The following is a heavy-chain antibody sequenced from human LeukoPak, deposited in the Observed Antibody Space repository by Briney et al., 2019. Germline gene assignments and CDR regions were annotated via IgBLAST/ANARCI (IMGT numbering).Heavy chain of an antibody. Sequence: ASVKVSCKASGYSFTDYYMHWVRQAPGQGLEWMGWINLNNGDIKSAQKFQGRVTMTRDTSITTVYMEVSWLTSDDTAIYYCARVPWGVTTYSYYMDVWGKGTTVTVSS. J-gene: IGHJ6*03. CDR3: ARVPWGVTTYSYYMDV. CDR2: INLNNGDI. D-gene: IGHD4-11*01. V-gene: IGHV1-2*02. CDR1: GYSFTDYY.